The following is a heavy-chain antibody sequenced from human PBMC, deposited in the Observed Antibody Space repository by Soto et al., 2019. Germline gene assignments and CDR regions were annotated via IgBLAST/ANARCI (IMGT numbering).Heavy chain of an antibody. D-gene: IGHD5-12*01. CDR3: ANAGGYDSGFDY. V-gene: IGHV5-51*01. CDR1: GYSFTSYW. Sequence: PGESLKISCKGSGYSFTSYWICWVRQMPVKGLELMGIIYPFYSDTRYSPSFQGHVTISSYNSISTPYLQWSSLKASDTAMYYCANAGGYDSGFDYWGQGTLVTVSS. J-gene: IGHJ4*02. CDR2: IYPFYSDT.